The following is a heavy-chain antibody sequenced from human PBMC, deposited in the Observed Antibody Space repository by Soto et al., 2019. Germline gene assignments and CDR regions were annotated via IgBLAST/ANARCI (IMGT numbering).Heavy chain of an antibody. V-gene: IGHV3-48*02. Sequence: PGGSLRLSCAASGFTFSSYSMNWVRQAPGKGLEWVSYISSSSSTIYYADSVKGRFTISRDNAKNSLYLQMNSLRDEDTAVYYCARDRYDFWQYNWFDPWGQGTLVTVSS. CDR2: ISSSSSTI. D-gene: IGHD3-3*01. CDR1: GFTFSSYS. J-gene: IGHJ5*02. CDR3: ARDRYDFWQYNWFDP.